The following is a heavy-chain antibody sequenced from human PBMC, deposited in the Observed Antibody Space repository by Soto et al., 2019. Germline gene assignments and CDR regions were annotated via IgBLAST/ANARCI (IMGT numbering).Heavy chain of an antibody. D-gene: IGHD1-20*01. Sequence: PGGSLRLSCAASGFTFSSYGMHWVRQAPGKGLEWVAVISYDGSNKYYADSVKGRFTISRDNSKNTLYLQMNSLRAEDTAVYYCAKERRLGITGTTRYFDYWGQGTLVTVSS. V-gene: IGHV3-30*18. J-gene: IGHJ4*02. CDR2: ISYDGSNK. CDR3: AKERRLGITGTTRYFDY. CDR1: GFTFSSYG.